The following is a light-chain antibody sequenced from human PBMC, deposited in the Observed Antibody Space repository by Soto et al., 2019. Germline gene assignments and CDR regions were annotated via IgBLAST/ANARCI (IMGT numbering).Light chain of an antibody. CDR1: QDISNY. Sequence: DIQMTQSPSSLSASVGDRVTITCQSSQDISNYLNWYQQKPGKAPKLLIYDASNLETGVPSRFSGSGSGTDFTFTISSLQPEDIATYYFQQYDNLPYTFGPGTKVPIK. V-gene: IGKV1-33*01. J-gene: IGKJ3*01. CDR2: DAS. CDR3: QQYDNLPYT.